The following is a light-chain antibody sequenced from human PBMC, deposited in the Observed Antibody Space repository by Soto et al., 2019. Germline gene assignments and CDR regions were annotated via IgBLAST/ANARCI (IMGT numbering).Light chain of an antibody. CDR2: DAS. Sequence: ETVMTQSPATLSVSPGERVTLSCRASQSVRSNLAWYQQKPGQAPRLVIYDASTRATGFPARFSGSGSGTEFTLTISSLQSEDFAVYYCQQYNDWPPLTFGGGTKVEIK. CDR1: QSVRSN. J-gene: IGKJ4*01. V-gene: IGKV3-15*01. CDR3: QQYNDWPPLT.